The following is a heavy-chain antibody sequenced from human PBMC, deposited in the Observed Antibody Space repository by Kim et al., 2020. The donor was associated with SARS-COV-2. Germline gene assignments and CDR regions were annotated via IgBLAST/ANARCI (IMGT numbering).Heavy chain of an antibody. J-gene: IGHJ5*02. CDR1: GYTFTSYG. CDR3: ARVLEWLLSAKWFDP. Sequence: ASVKVSCKASGYTFTSYGISWVRQAPGQGLEWMGWISAYNGNTNYAQKLQGRVTMTTDTSTSTAYMELRSLRSDDTAVYYCARVLEWLLSAKWFDPWGQGTLVTVSS. D-gene: IGHD3-3*01. CDR2: ISAYNGNT. V-gene: IGHV1-18*01.